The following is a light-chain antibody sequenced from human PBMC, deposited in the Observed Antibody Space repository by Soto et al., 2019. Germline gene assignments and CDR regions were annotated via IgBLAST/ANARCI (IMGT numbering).Light chain of an antibody. CDR3: QQYTNSRGT. CDR2: SGS. CDR1: QGVSSSY. V-gene: IGKV3-20*01. Sequence: EIVLTQSPGTLSLSPGDRATLSCRASQGVSSSYLAWYQQRPGQAPRLLIYSGSSRATGIPERFSGSGSETEFTLTIIRLEPEDFAVYYCQQYTNSRGTFGQGTRLEIK. J-gene: IGKJ1*01.